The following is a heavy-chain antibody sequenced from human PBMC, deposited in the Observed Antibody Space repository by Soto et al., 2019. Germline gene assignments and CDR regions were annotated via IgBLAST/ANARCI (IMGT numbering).Heavy chain of an antibody. D-gene: IGHD3-9*01. J-gene: IGHJ3*02. CDR3: ARRGLRYFDWLLSGAFDI. Sequence: SETLSLTCTVSGGSISSSSYYWGWIRQPPGKGLEWIGSIYYSGSTYYNPSPKSRVTISVDTSKNQFSLKLSSVTAADTAVYYCARRGLRYFDWLLSGAFDIWGQGTMVTVSS. CDR1: GGSISSSSYY. V-gene: IGHV4-39*01. CDR2: IYYSGST.